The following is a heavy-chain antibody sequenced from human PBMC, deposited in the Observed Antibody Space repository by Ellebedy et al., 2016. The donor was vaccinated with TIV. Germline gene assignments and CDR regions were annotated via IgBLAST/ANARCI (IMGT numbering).Heavy chain of an antibody. D-gene: IGHD3-16*01. CDR1: GYTFTSYY. Sequence: ASVKVSXKASGYTFTSYYMHWVRQAPGQGLEWMGIINPSGGRTSYAQKFQGRVTMTRDTSTSTVYMELSSLRSEDTVVYYCARDLFGGVTADYWGQGTLVTVSS. CDR2: INPSGGRT. J-gene: IGHJ4*02. V-gene: IGHV1-46*01. CDR3: ARDLFGGVTADY.